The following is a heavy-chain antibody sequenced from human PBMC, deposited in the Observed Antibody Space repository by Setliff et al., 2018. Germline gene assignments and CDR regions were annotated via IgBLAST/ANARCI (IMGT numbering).Heavy chain of an antibody. CDR3: ARHVGTRSRGYNYYYYFMDV. CDR2: MYSSGST. D-gene: IGHD3-10*01. Sequence: PSETLSLTCTISGDSISDISYYWGFIRQSPGKGPEWIGSMYSSGSTYYNPSLKSRVTISVDTSQNQFSLKLSSVTAADTAVYYCARHVGTRSRGYNYYYYFMDVWGKGTTVTVSS. CDR1: GDSISDISYY. J-gene: IGHJ6*03. V-gene: IGHV4-39*01.